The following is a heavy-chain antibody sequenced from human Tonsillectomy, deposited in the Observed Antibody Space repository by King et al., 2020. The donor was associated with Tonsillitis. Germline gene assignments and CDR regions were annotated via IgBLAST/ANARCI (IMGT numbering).Heavy chain of an antibody. J-gene: IGHJ6*02. CDR1: GFTFNSYG. CDR3: ARDNLQLTGGYYDFWSGHYTGSAPGMDV. Sequence: VQLVESGGGVVQPGRSLRLSCAASGFTFNSYGMHWVRQAPGKGLEWVAVIWYDGNNKYYADSVKGRFTISRDNSKNTLYLQMNSLRAEDTAVYYCARDNLQLTGGYYDFWSGHYTGSAPGMDVWGQGTTVTVSS. CDR2: IWYDGNNK. V-gene: IGHV3-33*01. D-gene: IGHD3-3*01.